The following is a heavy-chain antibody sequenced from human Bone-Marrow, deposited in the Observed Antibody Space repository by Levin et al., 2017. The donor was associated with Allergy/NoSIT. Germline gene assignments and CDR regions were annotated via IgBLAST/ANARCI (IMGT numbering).Heavy chain of an antibody. CDR3: ARTLMDYYDSSGYYYPYFDY. V-gene: IGHV4-61*01. CDR2: IYYSGST. D-gene: IGHD3-22*01. Sequence: SETLSLTCTVSGGSVSSGSYYWSWIRQPPGKGLEWIGYIYYSGSTNYNPSLKSRVTISVDTSKNQFSLKLSSVTAADTAVYYCARTLMDYYDSSGYYYPYFDYWGQGTLVTVSS. CDR1: GGSVSSGSYY. J-gene: IGHJ4*02.